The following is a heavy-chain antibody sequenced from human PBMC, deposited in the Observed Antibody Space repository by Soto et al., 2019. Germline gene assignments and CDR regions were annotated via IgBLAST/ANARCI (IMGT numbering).Heavy chain of an antibody. CDR1: DGSINNGDW. D-gene: IGHD1-26*01. CDR3: ATRGIVGPIY. J-gene: IGHJ4*02. CDR2: VFHNGNT. V-gene: IGHV4-4*01. Sequence: SETLSLTCNVYDGSINNGDWCSWVRQPPGKGLEWIGEVFHNGNTNYNASLKSRVTISVDKSRNQFSLRLSSVTAADTAVYCCATRGIVGPIYWGQGSLVTVS.